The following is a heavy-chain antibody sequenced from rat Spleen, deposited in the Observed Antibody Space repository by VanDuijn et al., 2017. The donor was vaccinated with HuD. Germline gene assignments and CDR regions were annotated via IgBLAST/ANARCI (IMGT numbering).Heavy chain of an antibody. CDR1: GFTFSNYD. V-gene: IGHV5-27*01. CDR2: ISTSGGST. D-gene: IGHD1-4*01. CDR3: ATAGTRVSRFAY. Sequence: EVQLVESGGGLVQPGRSLKLSCAASGFTFSNYDMAWVRQAPTKGLEWVASISTSGGSTYYRDSVKSRFTVSRDNAKSTLYLQMDSLRSEDTATYYCATAGTRVSRFAYWGQGTLVTVSS. J-gene: IGHJ3*01.